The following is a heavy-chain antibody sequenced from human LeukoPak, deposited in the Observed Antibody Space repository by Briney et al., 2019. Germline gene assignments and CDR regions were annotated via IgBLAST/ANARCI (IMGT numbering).Heavy chain of an antibody. J-gene: IGHJ6*02. V-gene: IGHV4-39*01. CDR2: IYYSGST. Sequence: SETLSLTCTVSGGSISSSSYYWGWIRQPPGKGLEWIGSIYYSGSTYYNPSPKSRVTISVDTSKNQFSLKLSSVTAADTAVYYCARQTGNYYGMDVWGQGTTVTVSS. CDR1: GGSISSSSYY. CDR3: ARQTGNYYGMDV.